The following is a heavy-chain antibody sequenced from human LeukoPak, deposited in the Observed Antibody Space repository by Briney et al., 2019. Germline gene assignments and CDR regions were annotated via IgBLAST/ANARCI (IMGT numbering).Heavy chain of an antibody. D-gene: IGHD2-15*01. CDR2: IKQGGSEK. J-gene: IGHJ4*02. CDR1: GFTFSTYC. CDR3: ARDHGYCSGGKCYAEFDH. Sequence: GGSLRLSCAASGFTFSTYCMSWVRQAPGKGLEWVAYIKQGGSEKYYVDSVKGRLTISRDNAKNSLYLQINSLRAEDTAVYYCARDHGYCSGGKCYAEFDHWGQGTLVTVSS. V-gene: IGHV3-7*01.